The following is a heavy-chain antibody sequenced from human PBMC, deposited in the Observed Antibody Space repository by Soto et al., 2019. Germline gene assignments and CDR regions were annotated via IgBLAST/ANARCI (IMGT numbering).Heavy chain of an antibody. CDR1: GYTFTGHY. D-gene: IGHD2-15*01. CDR2: INPNSGGT. Sequence: ASLKFSCKSSGYTFTGHYMHWVRQAPGQGVEWMGWINPNSGGTNYAQKFQGRVTMTRDTSISTAYMELSRLRSDDTAVYYCARAKKTLGYCSGGSCGAFDIWGQGTMVTVSS. V-gene: IGHV1-2*02. CDR3: ARAKKTLGYCSGGSCGAFDI. J-gene: IGHJ3*02.